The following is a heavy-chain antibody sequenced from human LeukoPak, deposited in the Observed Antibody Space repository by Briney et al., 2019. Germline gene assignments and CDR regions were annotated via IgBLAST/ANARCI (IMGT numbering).Heavy chain of an antibody. D-gene: IGHD3-10*01. J-gene: IGHJ4*02. CDR3: AKGYFGSGSYYFDY. V-gene: IGHV3-23*01. Sequence: PGGSLRLSCAASGFTFDDYAMHWVRQAPGKGLEWVSAISGSSGSTYYADSVKGRFTVSRDDSKSTLYLQMNSLRAEDTAVYYCAKGYFGSGSYYFDYWGQGTLVTVSS. CDR2: ISGSSGST. CDR1: GFTFDDYA.